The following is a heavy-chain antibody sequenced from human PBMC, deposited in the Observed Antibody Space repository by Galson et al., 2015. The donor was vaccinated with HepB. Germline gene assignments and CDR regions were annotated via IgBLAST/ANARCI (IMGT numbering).Heavy chain of an antibody. D-gene: IGHD3-10*01. J-gene: IGHJ4*02. Sequence: SLRLSCAASGFTFSIYDMHWVRQATGKGLEWVSAIGTAGDTYYPGSVKGRFTISRENAKNSLYLQMNSLRAGDTAVYYCAMRPTMVRGVNRDVDYWGQGTLVTVSS. V-gene: IGHV3-13*04. CDR2: IGTAGDT. CDR3: AMRPTMVRGVNRDVDY. CDR1: GFTFSIYD.